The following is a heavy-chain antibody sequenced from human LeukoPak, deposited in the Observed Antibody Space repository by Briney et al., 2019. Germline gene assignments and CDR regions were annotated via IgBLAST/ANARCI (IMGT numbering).Heavy chain of an antibody. J-gene: IGHJ4*02. Sequence: GASVKVSCKASGGTFISYAISWVRQAPGQGLEWMGGIIPIFGTANYAQKFQGRVTITADESTSTAYMELSSLRSEDTAVYYCARTYYYDSSGYYYPFGYWGQGTLVTVSS. CDR2: IIPIFGTA. CDR3: ARTYYYDSSGYYYPFGY. D-gene: IGHD3-22*01. CDR1: GGTFISYA. V-gene: IGHV1-69*13.